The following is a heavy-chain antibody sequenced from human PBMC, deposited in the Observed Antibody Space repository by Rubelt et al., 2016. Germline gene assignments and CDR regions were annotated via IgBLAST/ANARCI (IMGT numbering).Heavy chain of an antibody. CDR3: ARGLEYSSSTVPSYYYGRDV. V-gene: IGHV1-2*06. Sequence: VKVSYKASGYTFTGYYMHRVRQAPGQGLEWMGRINPNSGGTNYAQKFQGSVTMTRDTSISTAYMEPSRLRSDDTAVYYCARGLEYSSSTVPSYYYGRDVWGQGTTGTVSS. CDR1: GYTFTGYY. CDR2: INPNSGGT. J-gene: IGHJ6*02. D-gene: IGHD6-6*01.